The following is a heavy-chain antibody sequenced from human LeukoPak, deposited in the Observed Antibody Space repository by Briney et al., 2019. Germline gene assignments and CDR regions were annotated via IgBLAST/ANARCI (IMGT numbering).Heavy chain of an antibody. Sequence: SVKVSCKASGGTFSSYAISWARQAPGQGLEWMGRIIPIFGTANYAQKFQGRVTITTDESTSTAYMELSSLRSEDTAVYYCASDYYDSSGSPFDYWGQGTLVTVSS. D-gene: IGHD3-22*01. CDR2: IIPIFGTA. CDR3: ASDYYDSSGSPFDY. CDR1: GGTFSSYA. J-gene: IGHJ4*02. V-gene: IGHV1-69*05.